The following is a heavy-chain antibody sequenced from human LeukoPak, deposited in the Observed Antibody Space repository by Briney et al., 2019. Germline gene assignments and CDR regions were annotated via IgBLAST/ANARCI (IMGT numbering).Heavy chain of an antibody. Sequence: GGSLRLSCAASGFTFSSYAMHWVRQAPGKGLEWVAVISYDGSNKNYADSVKGRFTISGDNSKNTLYLQMSSLRAEDTSVYYCARSPGILGTNYFDYWGQRTLVTVSS. V-gene: IGHV3-30*04. CDR2: ISYDGSNK. CDR1: GFTFSSYA. D-gene: IGHD1-26*01. CDR3: ARSPGILGTNYFDY. J-gene: IGHJ4*02.